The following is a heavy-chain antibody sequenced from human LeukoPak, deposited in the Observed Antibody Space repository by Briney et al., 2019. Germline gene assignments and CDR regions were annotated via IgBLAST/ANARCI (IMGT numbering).Heavy chain of an antibody. Sequence: GGSLRLSCAASGFTFTNFWMSWVRQAPGKGLEWVANINGDGSDRYYMDSLKGRFTISRDNAKNSLYLQMNSLRVEDTAIYYCAIAYGLDVWGQGTTVTVSS. CDR3: AIAYGLDV. J-gene: IGHJ6*02. V-gene: IGHV3-7*03. CDR2: INGDGSDR. CDR1: GFTFTNFW.